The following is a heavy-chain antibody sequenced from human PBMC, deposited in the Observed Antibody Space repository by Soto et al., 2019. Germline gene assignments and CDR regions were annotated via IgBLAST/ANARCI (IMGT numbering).Heavy chain of an antibody. D-gene: IGHD3-9*01. CDR1: GGTFSSYA. CDR2: IIPIFGTA. Sequence: GASVKVSCKASGGTFSSYAISWVRQAPGQGLEWMGGIIPIFGTANYAQKFQGRVTITADESTSTAYMELSSLRSEDTAVYYCARGRTYYDILTGAHYYYGMDVWGQGTTVTVSS. CDR3: ARGRTYYDILTGAHYYYGMDV. V-gene: IGHV1-69*13. J-gene: IGHJ6*02.